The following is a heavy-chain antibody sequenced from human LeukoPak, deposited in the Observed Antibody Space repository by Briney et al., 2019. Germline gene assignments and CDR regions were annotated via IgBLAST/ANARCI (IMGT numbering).Heavy chain of an antibody. CDR3: ASARGSSWFLSFDY. Sequence: SETLSLTCTVSGGSISSSSYYRGWIRQPPGKGLEWIGSIYYSGSTYYNPSLKSRVTMSVDTSKSQFSLKLSSVTAADTAVYYCASARGSSWFLSFDYWGQGTLVTVSS. V-gene: IGHV4-39*07. CDR1: GGSISSSSYY. CDR2: IYYSGST. D-gene: IGHD6-13*01. J-gene: IGHJ4*02.